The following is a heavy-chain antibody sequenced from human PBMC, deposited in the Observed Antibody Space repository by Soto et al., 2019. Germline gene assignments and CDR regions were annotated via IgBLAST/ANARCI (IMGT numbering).Heavy chain of an antibody. CDR2: ISAYNGNT. V-gene: IGHV1-18*01. D-gene: IGHD6-19*01. J-gene: IGHJ4*02. CDR1: GYTFTSYG. CDR3: GRETVAWTTGFDY. Sequence: QVQLVQSGAEVKKPGASVKVSCKASGYTFTSYGISWVRQAPGQGLEWMGWISAYNGNTNYAQKLQGRVTMTTDTSTSTAYMGQRSLRSDETAVYSFGRETVAWTTGFDYWGQGTLFTVSS.